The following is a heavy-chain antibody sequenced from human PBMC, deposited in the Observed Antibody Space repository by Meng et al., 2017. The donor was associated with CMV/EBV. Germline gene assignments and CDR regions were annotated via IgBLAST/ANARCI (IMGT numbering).Heavy chain of an antibody. CDR2: IYYSGST. D-gene: IGHD5-18*01. CDR1: GCTISNNCYY. Sequence: SETLSLTCTVSGCTISNNCYYWGWIRQAPGKGLEWIGSIYYSGSTYYNPSLKSRVTISVDTSKNQFSLKLSSVTAADTAVYYCARTNGPWTAMADSWGQGTLVTVSS. V-gene: IGHV4-39*07. CDR3: ARTNGPWTAMADS. J-gene: IGHJ4*02.